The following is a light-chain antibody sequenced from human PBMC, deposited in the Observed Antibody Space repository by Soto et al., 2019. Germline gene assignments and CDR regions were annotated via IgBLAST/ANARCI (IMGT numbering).Light chain of an antibody. V-gene: IGKV3-11*01. CDR2: DPS. CDR1: QSVDTS. Sequence: EIVLTQSPATLSLSPGERATLSCRASQSVDTSLGWYQQKPGQAPRLLIYDPSNRATGIPAKFSGSGSGTDFTLTISSLEPEDFAVYYCQHRKIWPLTFGGGTKVEIK. CDR3: QHRKIWPLT. J-gene: IGKJ4*01.